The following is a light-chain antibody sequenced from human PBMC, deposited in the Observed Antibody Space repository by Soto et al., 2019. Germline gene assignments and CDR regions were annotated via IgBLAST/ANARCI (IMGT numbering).Light chain of an antibody. J-gene: IGKJ5*01. V-gene: IGKV1-39*01. Sequence: DIQMTQSPSSLSASVGDRVTITCRASQSISSYLNWYQQKPGKAPKLLISAASTLQTGVPSRFSGGGSGTDFTLTISSLQPEDFATYYCQQSYSTPTFGQGTRLEIK. CDR1: QSISSY. CDR3: QQSYSTPT. CDR2: AAS.